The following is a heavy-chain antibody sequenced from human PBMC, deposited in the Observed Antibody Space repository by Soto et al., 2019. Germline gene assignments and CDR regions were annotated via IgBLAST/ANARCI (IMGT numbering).Heavy chain of an antibody. CDR3: ARDYYYDSSGYYYLFDP. Sequence: WGSLRLSCAASGFTFISYSINLFRHSPVKWLEWVSSISSSSSYIYYADSVKGRFTISRDNAKNSLYLQMNSLRAEDTAVYYCARDYYYDSSGYYYLFDPWGQGTLVTVSS. J-gene: IGHJ5*02. CDR2: ISSSSSYI. V-gene: IGHV3-21*01. D-gene: IGHD3-22*01. CDR1: GFTFISYS.